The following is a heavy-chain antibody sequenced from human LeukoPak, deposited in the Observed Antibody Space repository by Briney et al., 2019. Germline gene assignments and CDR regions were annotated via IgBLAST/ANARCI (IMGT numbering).Heavy chain of an antibody. D-gene: IGHD2-8*01. V-gene: IGHV6-1*01. J-gene: IGHJ6*02. CDR1: GDSVSSNSAA. Sequence: SQTLSLTCAISGDSVSSNSAAWNWIRQSPSRGLEWLGRTYYRSKWYKDYANSVKSRMAINSDTSNNQLSLQLNSVTPEDTAVYYCARGPAPYCTNGVCLDGMDVWGQGTTVIVSS. CDR2: TYYRSKWYK. CDR3: ARGPAPYCTNGVCLDGMDV.